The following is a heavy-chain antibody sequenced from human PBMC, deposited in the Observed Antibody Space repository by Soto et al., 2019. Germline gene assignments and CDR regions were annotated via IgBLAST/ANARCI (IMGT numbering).Heavy chain of an antibody. CDR3: AKDTSGWYKDY. Sequence: GGSRRRSCVASGFTFSNYAMSWVRQAPGKGREWVSSISGGGGRTYYADSVKGRFTISRDNSMDTLYLQMNSMRAEDTAVYYCAKDTSGWYKDYWGQGTLVTVSS. D-gene: IGHD6-19*01. J-gene: IGHJ4*02. CDR1: GFTFSNYA. CDR2: ISGGGGRT. V-gene: IGHV3-23*01.